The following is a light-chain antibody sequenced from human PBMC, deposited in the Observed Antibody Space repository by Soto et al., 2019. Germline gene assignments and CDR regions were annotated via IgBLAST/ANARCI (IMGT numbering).Light chain of an antibody. Sequence: QLVLTQPASVSGSPGQSITISCTGTSSDIGSHNFVSWHQQHPGKAPKFIIYGVSNRPSGVSNGFSGSKSGNTASLTISGLQADDEADYYCSSYTSTYMWVFGGGTTLTVL. J-gene: IGLJ3*02. CDR2: GVS. CDR1: SSDIGSHNF. CDR3: SSYTSTYMWV. V-gene: IGLV2-14*01.